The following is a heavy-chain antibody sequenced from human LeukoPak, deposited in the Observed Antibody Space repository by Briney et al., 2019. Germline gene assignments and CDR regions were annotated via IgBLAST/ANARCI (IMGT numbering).Heavy chain of an antibody. Sequence: KSGGSLRLSCAASGFTLSNYGMHWVRQAPGKGLEWMAVVWYDGTTKYYADSVRGRFTISRDNAKNSLYLQMNSLRAEDTAVYYCARDGVPYTYYYGSGRTGFDCWGQGTLVTVSS. J-gene: IGHJ4*02. D-gene: IGHD3-10*01. V-gene: IGHV3-33*01. CDR3: ARDGVPYTYYYGSGRTGFDC. CDR1: GFTLSNYG. CDR2: VWYDGTTK.